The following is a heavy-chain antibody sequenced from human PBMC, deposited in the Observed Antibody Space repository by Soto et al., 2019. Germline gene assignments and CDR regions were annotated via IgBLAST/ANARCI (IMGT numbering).Heavy chain of an antibody. D-gene: IGHD4-17*01. Sequence: SETLSLTCTVSGGSISSSSYYWGWIRQPPGKGLEWIGSIFYSGSTYYNPSLKSRVTISVDTSKNQFSLKLSSVTAADTAVYYCARAYGDYVFDYWGQGTLVTVSS. J-gene: IGHJ4*02. CDR1: GGSISSSSYY. CDR3: ARAYGDYVFDY. CDR2: IFYSGST. V-gene: IGHV4-39*07.